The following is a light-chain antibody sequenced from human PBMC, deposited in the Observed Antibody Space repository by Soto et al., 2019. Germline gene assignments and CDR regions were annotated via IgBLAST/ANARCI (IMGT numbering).Light chain of an antibody. CDR1: SSDVDTYKY. Sequence: QSVLTQPASVSGSPGQSIIISCTGTSSDVDTYKYVSWYQQHPGKAPKLMIYEVSHRPSGVSDRFSGSKSGNTASLTISGLPAEDEADYYCCSYAGSTTRVLFGGGTKLTVL. CDR2: EVS. J-gene: IGLJ2*01. CDR3: CSYAGSTTRVL. V-gene: IGLV2-14*01.